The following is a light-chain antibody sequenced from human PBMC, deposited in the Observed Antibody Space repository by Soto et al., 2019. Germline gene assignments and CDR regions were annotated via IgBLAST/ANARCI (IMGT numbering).Light chain of an antibody. CDR3: QAWDRSTAV. J-gene: IGLJ2*01. CDR2: QDS. Sequence: SYELTQPPSVSVSPGQTASITCSGDNLGDKYACWYQQKPGQSPVVVIYQDSQRPSGIPERFSGSNSGNTATLTISGTQAMDEADYYCQAWDRSTAVFGGGTKLTVL. CDR1: NLGDKY. V-gene: IGLV3-1*01.